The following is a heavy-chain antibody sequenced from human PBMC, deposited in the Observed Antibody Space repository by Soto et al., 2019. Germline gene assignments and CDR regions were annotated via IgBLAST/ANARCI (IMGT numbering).Heavy chain of an antibody. CDR3: ARVPVAVAATEDYYGLDV. J-gene: IGHJ6*02. V-gene: IGHV4-4*07. CDR2: INTDGLS. D-gene: IGHD2-15*01. CDR1: GVSITIYY. Sequence: PSETLSLTCSVSGVSITIYYWSWIRQSAGGGLEWMGRINTDGLSTYSPSFKSRLTMSLDTSKNQVSLRLISVTAADTAVYFCARVPVAVAATEDYYGLDVWGQGTTVTVSS.